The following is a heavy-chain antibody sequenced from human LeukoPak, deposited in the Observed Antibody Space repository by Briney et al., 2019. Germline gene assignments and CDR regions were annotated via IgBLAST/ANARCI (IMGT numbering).Heavy chain of an antibody. V-gene: IGHV1-69*13. CDR2: IIPIFGTA. CDR1: GGTFSSYA. D-gene: IGHD3-16*02. Sequence: SVKVSCKASGGTFSSYAISWVRQALGQGLEWMGGIIPIFGTANYAQKFQGRVTITADESTSTAYMELSSLRSEDTAVYYCARDYDYLWGSYRANHNYFDYWGQGTLVTVSS. J-gene: IGHJ4*02. CDR3: ARDYDYLWGSYRANHNYFDY.